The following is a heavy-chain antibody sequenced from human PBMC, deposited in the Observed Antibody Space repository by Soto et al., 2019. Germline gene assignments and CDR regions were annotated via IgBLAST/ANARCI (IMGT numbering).Heavy chain of an antibody. V-gene: IGHV3-23*01. CDR3: AKGKSTGDIDWSDP. Sequence: GGSLRLSCTASGFTLQNYAMAWVRQAPGKGLEWVSTLIGGHYGTAYSYSVKGRFTVSRDNSKNCLYLQMNSLGVEDTAMYFCAKGKSTGDIDWSDPWGKGSLVTVSS. CDR1: GFTLQNYA. CDR2: LIGGHYGT. J-gene: IGHJ5*02.